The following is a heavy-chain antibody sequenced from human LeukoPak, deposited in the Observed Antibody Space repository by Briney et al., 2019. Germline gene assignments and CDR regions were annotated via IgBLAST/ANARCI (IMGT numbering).Heavy chain of an antibody. Sequence: GGSLRLSCAASGFPFRHYAMSWVRQAPGKGLEWVSLISGGGTTTYYADSVKGRFTISRDNSKDTLYLQMDSLKAVDTAVYYCAKDVGIVGAFFDLWGQGSLVAVSP. J-gene: IGHJ4*02. V-gene: IGHV3-23*01. CDR2: ISGGGTTT. D-gene: IGHD1-26*01. CDR1: GFPFRHYA. CDR3: AKDVGIVGAFFDL.